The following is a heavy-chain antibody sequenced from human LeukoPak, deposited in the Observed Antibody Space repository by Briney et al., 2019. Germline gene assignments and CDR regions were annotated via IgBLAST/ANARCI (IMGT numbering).Heavy chain of an antibody. J-gene: IGHJ4*02. CDR3: ARDVAAAGPTFDY. CDR1: GYTFTGYY. V-gene: IGHV1-2*02. Sequence: ASVKVSCKASGYTFTGYYMHWVRQAPGQGLEWTGWINPNSGGTNYAQKFQGRVTMTRDTSISTAYMELSRLRSDDTAVYYCARDVAAAGPTFDYWGQGTLVTVSS. CDR2: INPNSGGT. D-gene: IGHD6-13*01.